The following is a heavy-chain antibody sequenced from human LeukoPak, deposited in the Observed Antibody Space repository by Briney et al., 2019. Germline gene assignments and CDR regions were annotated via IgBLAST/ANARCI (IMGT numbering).Heavy chain of an antibody. Sequence: GGSLRLSCAASGFTFSSYAMSWVRQAPGKGLEWVAVISYDGSNKYYADSVKGRFTISRDNSKNTLYLQMNSLIAEDTAVYYCAKDNIRIVVAGTIDYWGQGTLVTVSS. J-gene: IGHJ4*02. CDR2: ISYDGSNK. V-gene: IGHV3-30*18. CDR1: GFTFSSYA. D-gene: IGHD6-19*01. CDR3: AKDNIRIVVAGTIDY.